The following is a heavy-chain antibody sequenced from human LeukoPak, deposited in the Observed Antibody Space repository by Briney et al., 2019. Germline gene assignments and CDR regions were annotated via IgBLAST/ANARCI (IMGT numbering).Heavy chain of an antibody. CDR3: ARVAPWELLKGGFDY. CDR2: IYTSGST. J-gene: IGHJ4*02. CDR1: GGSISSYY. D-gene: IGHD1-26*01. Sequence: SETLSLTCTVSGGSISSYYWGWIRQPARKGLEWIGRIYTSGSTNYNPSLKSRVTMSVDKSKNQFSLKLSSVTAADTPVYYRARVAPWELLKGGFDYWGQGTLVTVSS. V-gene: IGHV4-4*07.